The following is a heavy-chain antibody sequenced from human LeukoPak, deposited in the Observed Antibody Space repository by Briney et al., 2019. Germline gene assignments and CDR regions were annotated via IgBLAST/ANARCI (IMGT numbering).Heavy chain of an antibody. CDR3: AREATRSGSSDYYHFVF. D-gene: IGHD3-22*01. V-gene: IGHV4-4*07. CDR1: GGSISSYS. Sequence: PSETLSLTCTVSGGSISSYSWSWIRQPAGKGLEWIGRIYSSGSTNYNPSLKSRVTKSVDTSKNQFALKLSSVTAADTAVYYWAREATRSGSSDYYHFVFWGQGTLVTVSS. CDR2: IYSSGST. J-gene: IGHJ4*02.